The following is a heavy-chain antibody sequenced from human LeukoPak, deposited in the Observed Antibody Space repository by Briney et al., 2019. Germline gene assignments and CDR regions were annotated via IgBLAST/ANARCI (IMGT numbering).Heavy chain of an antibody. D-gene: IGHD3-22*01. CDR2: IYPGDSDT. CDR3: ARSGCYYDSSGYYWFDP. V-gene: IGHV5-51*01. Sequence: GESLKISCKGSGYSFTSYWIGWVRQMPGKGLEWMGIIYPGDSDTRYSPSFQGQVTISADKSISTAYLQWSSLKASDTAMYYCARSGCYYDSSGYYWFDPWGQGTLVTVSS. CDR1: GYSFTSYW. J-gene: IGHJ5*02.